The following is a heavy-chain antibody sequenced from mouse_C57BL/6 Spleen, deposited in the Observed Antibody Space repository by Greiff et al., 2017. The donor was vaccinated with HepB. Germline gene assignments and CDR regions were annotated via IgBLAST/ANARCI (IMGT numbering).Heavy chain of an antibody. J-gene: IGHJ1*03. CDR2: IDPSDSET. Sequence: LQQPGAELVRPGSSVKLSCKASGYTFTSYWMHWVKQRPIQGLEWIGNIDPSDSETHYNQKFKDKATLTVDKSSSTAYMQLSSLTSEDSAVYYCAKGSITTVVHWYFDVWGTGTTVTVSS. CDR1: GYTFTSYW. V-gene: IGHV1-52*01. D-gene: IGHD1-1*01. CDR3: AKGSITTVVHWYFDV.